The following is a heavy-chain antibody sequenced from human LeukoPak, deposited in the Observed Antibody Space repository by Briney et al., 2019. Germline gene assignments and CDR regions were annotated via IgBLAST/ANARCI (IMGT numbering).Heavy chain of an antibody. Sequence: GGSLRLSCAASGFTFSSYSMNWVRQAPGKGLEWVSSISSSSSYIYYADSVKGRFTISRDNAKNSLYLQMNSLRAEDTAVYYCARDDSPYCGCDCYSRSWYNFDYWGQGTLVTVSS. CDR3: ARDDSPYCGCDCYSRSWYNFDY. J-gene: IGHJ4*02. V-gene: IGHV3-21*01. CDR1: GFTFSSYS. D-gene: IGHD2-21*02. CDR2: ISSSSSYI.